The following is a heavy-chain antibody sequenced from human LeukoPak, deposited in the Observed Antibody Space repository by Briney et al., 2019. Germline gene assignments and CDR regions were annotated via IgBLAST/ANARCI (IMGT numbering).Heavy chain of an antibody. V-gene: IGHV4-39*07. Sequence: SETLSLTCTVSGGSISTSNYYWGWIRQPPGKGLEWIGEINHSGSTNYNPSLKSRVTISVDTSKNQFSLELSSVTAADTAVYYCARGGTMVRGVIGTDFDYWGQGTLVTVSS. CDR1: GGSISTSNYY. D-gene: IGHD3-10*01. CDR2: INHSGST. J-gene: IGHJ4*02. CDR3: ARGGTMVRGVIGTDFDY.